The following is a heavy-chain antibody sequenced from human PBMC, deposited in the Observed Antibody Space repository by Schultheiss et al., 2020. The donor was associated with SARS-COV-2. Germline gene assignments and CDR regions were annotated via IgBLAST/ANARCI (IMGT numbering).Heavy chain of an antibody. CDR2: IYYSGST. V-gene: IGHV4-61*08. J-gene: IGHJ6*02. Sequence: SETLSLTCAVSGGSISSGGYSWSWIRQPPGKGLEWIGYIYYSGSTNYNPSLKSRVTISVDTSKNQFSLKLSSVTAADTAVYYCARGSQRARDYYGMDVWGQGTTVTVSS. CDR3: ARGSQRARDYYGMDV. D-gene: IGHD5-24*01. CDR1: GGSISSGGYS.